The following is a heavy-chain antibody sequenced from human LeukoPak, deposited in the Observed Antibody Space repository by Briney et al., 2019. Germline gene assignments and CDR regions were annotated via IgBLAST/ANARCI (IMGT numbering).Heavy chain of an antibody. CDR2: INPNSGGT. V-gene: IGHV1-2*02. Sequence: ASVKVSCKASGYTFTGYYMHWVRQAPGQGLEWMGWINPNSGGTNYAQKFQGRVTMTRDTSISTAYMELSRLRSDDTAVYYCAGGSVGAMGSTLAFEFWGQGTMVTVSS. J-gene: IGHJ3*01. D-gene: IGHD1-26*01. CDR3: AGGSVGAMGSTLAFEF. CDR1: GYTFTGYY.